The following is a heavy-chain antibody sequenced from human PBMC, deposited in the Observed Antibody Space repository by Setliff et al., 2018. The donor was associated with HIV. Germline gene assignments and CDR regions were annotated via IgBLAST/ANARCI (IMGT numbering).Heavy chain of an antibody. D-gene: IGHD2-15*01. CDR2: SHNNGNT. CDR3: ARQGSWLDS. V-gene: IGHV4-59*08. CDR1: GGSISSYY. J-gene: IGHJ5*01. Sequence: TLSLTCTVSGGSISSYYWSWIRQPPGEGLEWIGYSHNNGNTHYNPSLKSRVTISVDTSKNHVSLRLNSVTAADTAVYYCARQGSWLDSWGQGTLVTVSS.